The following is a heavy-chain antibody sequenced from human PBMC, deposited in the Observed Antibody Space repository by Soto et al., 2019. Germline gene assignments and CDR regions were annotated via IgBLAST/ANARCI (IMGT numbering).Heavy chain of an antibody. CDR3: ARNPDAFDI. Sequence: GVLIRVSWAASGFTCSDYYMSWIRQAPGKGLEWVSYISSSSSYTNYADSVKGRFTISRDNAKNSLYLQMNSLRAEDTAVYYCARNPDAFDIWGQGTMVTVSS. CDR1: GFTCSDYY. J-gene: IGHJ3*02. CDR2: ISSSSSYT. V-gene: IGHV3-11*03.